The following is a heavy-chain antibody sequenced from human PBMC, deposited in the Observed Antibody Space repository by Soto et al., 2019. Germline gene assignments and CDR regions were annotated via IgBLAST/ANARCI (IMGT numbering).Heavy chain of an antibody. CDR3: AKGRQRGIDYFDY. J-gene: IGHJ4*02. D-gene: IGHD3-16*01. CDR1: GFTFSSYA. CDR2: ISGSAGST. Sequence: EVQLLESGGGLVQPGGSLRLSCAASGFTFSSYAMSWVRQAPGKGLEWVSAISGSAGSTYYADSVKGRFTISRDNSKNTLSLQMNSLRAEDTAVYYCAKGRQRGIDYFDYWGKGTLVTVSS. V-gene: IGHV3-23*01.